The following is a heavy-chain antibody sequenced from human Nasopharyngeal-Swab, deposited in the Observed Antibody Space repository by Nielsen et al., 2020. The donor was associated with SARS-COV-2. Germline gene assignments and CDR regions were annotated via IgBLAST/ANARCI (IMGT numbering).Heavy chain of an antibody. CDR2: IKSKTDGGTT. CDR1: GFTFSNAW. V-gene: IGHV3-15*01. J-gene: IGHJ6*02. Sequence: GESLKISCAASGFTFSNAWMSWVRQAPGKGLEWVGRIKSKTDGGTTDYAAPVKGRFTISRDDSKNTLYLQMNSLKTEDTAVYYCARDQADCSGGSCPYYYYGMDVWGQGTTVTVSS. D-gene: IGHD2-15*01. CDR3: ARDQADCSGGSCPYYYYGMDV.